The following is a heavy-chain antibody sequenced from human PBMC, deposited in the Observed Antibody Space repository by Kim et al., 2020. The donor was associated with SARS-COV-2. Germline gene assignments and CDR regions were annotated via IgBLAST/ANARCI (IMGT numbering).Heavy chain of an antibody. Sequence: ASVKVSCKASGYTFTSNTITWLRQAPGQGLEWMGWVSGYNGHTRYAPKFQARVTMTTDTSTSTVYMELRSLISDDTAVYYCARGGIGGPPGPYAFDIWGQ. J-gene: IGHJ3*02. CDR3: ARGGIGGPPGPYAFDI. CDR2: VSGYNGHT. CDR1: GYTFTSNT. V-gene: IGHV1-18*01. D-gene: IGHD2-15*01.